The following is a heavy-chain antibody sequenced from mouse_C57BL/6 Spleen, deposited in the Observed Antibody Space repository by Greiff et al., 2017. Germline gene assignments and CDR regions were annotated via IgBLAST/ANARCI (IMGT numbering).Heavy chain of an antibody. D-gene: IGHD2-4*01. CDR2: IWSGGST. CDR1: GFSLTSYG. V-gene: IGHV2-2*01. CDR3: ARMRDYDARYYFDY. Sequence: QVQLQQSGPGLVQPSQSLSITCTVSGFSLTSYGVHWVRQSPGKGLEWLGVIWSGGSTDYNAAFISRLSISKDNSKSQVFFKMNSLQADDTAIYYCARMRDYDARYYFDYWGQGTTLTVSS. J-gene: IGHJ2*01.